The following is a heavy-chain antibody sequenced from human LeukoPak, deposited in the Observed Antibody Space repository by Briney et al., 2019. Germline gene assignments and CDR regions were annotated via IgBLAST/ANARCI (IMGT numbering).Heavy chain of an antibody. D-gene: IGHD1-20*01. CDR2: IFPIFGTA. Sequence: GASVKVYCKASGGTFSSYAISWVRQAPGQGLEWMGGIFPIFGTANYAQKFQGRVTITADESTSTAYMELSSLRSEDTAVYYCARSPLYNWNDVKYAFDIWGQGTMVTVSS. V-gene: IGHV1-69*13. J-gene: IGHJ3*02. CDR1: GGTFSSYA. CDR3: ARSPLYNWNDVKYAFDI.